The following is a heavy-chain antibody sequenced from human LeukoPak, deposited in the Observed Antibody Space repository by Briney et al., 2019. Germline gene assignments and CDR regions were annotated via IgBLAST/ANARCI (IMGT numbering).Heavy chain of an antibody. CDR2: INPNSGGT. V-gene: IGHV1-2*02. J-gene: IGHJ5*02. D-gene: IGHD3-22*01. CDR3: ARCSYYYDSSGRWFDP. CDR1: GYTFTGYY. Sequence: ASVKVSCKASGYTFTGYYMHWVRQAPGQGIEWMGWINPNSGGTNYAQKFQGRVTMTRDTSISTAYMELSRLRSDDTAVYYCARCSYYYDSSGRWFDPWGQGTLVTVSS.